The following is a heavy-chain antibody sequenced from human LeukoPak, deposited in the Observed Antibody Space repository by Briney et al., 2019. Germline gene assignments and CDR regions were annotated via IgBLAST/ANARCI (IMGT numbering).Heavy chain of an antibody. CDR3: ARDRIVGASVIDY. Sequence: PGGSLRLSCAASGFTVSSNYMSWVRQAPGKGLEWVSLIYSGGNTYYADSVKGRFTISRDNSKNTLYLQMNSLRAEDTAVYYCARDRIVGASVIDYWGQGTLVTVSS. J-gene: IGHJ4*02. CDR2: IYSGGNT. D-gene: IGHD1-26*01. V-gene: IGHV3-53*01. CDR1: GFTVSSNY.